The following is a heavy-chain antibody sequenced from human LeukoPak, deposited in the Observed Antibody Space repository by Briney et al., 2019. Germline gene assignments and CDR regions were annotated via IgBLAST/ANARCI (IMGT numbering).Heavy chain of an antibody. J-gene: IGHJ3*02. D-gene: IGHD2-8*01. CDR3: ARKRSRRIVLMVYATFGAFEI. Sequence: GGSLRLSCAASGFTFSSYAMSWVRQAPGKGLEWVSAISGSGGSTYYADSVKGRFTISRDNSKNTLYLQMNSLRAEDTAVYYCARKRSRRIVLMVYATFGAFEIWGQGTMVAVSS. CDR2: ISGSGGST. CDR1: GFTFSSYA. V-gene: IGHV3-23*01.